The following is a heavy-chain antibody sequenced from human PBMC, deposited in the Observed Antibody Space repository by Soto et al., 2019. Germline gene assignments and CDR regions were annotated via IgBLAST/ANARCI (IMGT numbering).Heavy chain of an antibody. CDR1: GFTFSSYA. CDR3: AKVLDDYIWGTDYGAFDI. D-gene: IGHD3-16*01. CDR2: ISGSGGST. V-gene: IGHV3-23*01. Sequence: GGSLRLSCAASGFTFSSYAMSWVRQAPGKGLEWVSAISGSGGSTYYADSVKGRFTISRDNSKNTLYLQMNSLRAEDTAVYYCAKVLDDYIWGTDYGAFDIWGQGTMVTVSS. J-gene: IGHJ3*02.